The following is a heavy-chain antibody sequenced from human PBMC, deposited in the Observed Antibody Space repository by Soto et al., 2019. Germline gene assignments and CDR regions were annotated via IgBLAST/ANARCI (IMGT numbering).Heavy chain of an antibody. CDR2: INAGNGNT. CDR1: GYTFTSYA. D-gene: IGHD2-21*01. CDR3: ARDCYTISCYSYGLDV. J-gene: IGHJ6*02. Sequence: QVQLVQSGAEVKKPGASVKVSCKASGYTFTSYAMHWVRQAPGQRLEWMGWINAGNGNTKYSQKFQGRVTITRDTSASTAYMELSSLRSEDTAVYYCARDCYTISCYSYGLDVWGQGTTVTLSS. V-gene: IGHV1-3*01.